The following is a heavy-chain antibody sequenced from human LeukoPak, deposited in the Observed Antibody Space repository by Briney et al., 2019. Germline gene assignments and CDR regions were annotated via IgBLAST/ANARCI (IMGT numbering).Heavy chain of an antibody. D-gene: IGHD1-26*01. V-gene: IGHV3-30*03. Sequence: PGGSLRLSCAASGFTFSSYGMHWVRQAPGKGLEWVAVISYDGSNKYYADSVKGRFTISRDNSKNTLYLQMNSLRAEDTAVYYCAMGAMFLFYGGQGTLVTVSS. CDR3: AMGAMFLFY. J-gene: IGHJ4*02. CDR1: GFTFSSYG. CDR2: ISYDGSNK.